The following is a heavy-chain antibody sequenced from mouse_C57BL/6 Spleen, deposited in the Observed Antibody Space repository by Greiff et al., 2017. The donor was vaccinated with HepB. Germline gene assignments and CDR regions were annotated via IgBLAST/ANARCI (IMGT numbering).Heavy chain of an antibody. D-gene: IGHD2-5*01. J-gene: IGHJ1*03. Sequence: EVQLQQSGPELVKPGASVKISCKASGYSFTGYYMNWVKQSPEKSLEWIGEINPSTGGTTYNQKFKAKATLTVDKSSSTAYMQLKSLTSEDSAVYYCARKGDSNYWYFDVWGTGTTVTVSS. V-gene: IGHV1-42*01. CDR2: INPSTGGT. CDR1: GYSFTGYY. CDR3: ARKGDSNYWYFDV.